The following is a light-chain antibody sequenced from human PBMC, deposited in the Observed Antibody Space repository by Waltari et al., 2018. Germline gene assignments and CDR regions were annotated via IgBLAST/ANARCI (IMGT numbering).Light chain of an antibody. V-gene: IGKV1-12*01. CDR2: GAS. J-gene: IGKJ1*01. CDR1: QGINNW. Sequence: DIQMTQSPSSVSASVGDRVIITCRASQGINNWLAWYQQKPGKAPKLLIYGASVLQTGVPSRFSGTGSGTDFPLTINNLQPEDFATYFCQQGNSFPPTFGQGTKVDVK. CDR3: QQGNSFPPT.